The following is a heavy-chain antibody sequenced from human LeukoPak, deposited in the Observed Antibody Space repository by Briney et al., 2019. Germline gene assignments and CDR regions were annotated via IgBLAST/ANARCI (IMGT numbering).Heavy chain of an antibody. CDR1: GFTFSSYG. CDR3: AGVSSSMGGATDY. D-gene: IGHD1-26*01. CDR2: IRYDGSNK. V-gene: IGHV3-30*02. J-gene: IGHJ4*02. Sequence: GGSLRLSCAASGFTFSSYGMHWVRQAPGKGLEWVAFIRYDGSNKYYADSVKGRFTISRDNAKNSLFLEMNSLRAEDTAIYYCAGVSSSMGGATDYWGQGTLVTVSS.